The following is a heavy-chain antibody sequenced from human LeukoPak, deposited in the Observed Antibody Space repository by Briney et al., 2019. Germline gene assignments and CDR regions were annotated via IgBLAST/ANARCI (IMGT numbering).Heavy chain of an antibody. CDR1: GFTFDDYG. J-gene: IGHJ3*02. CDR3: ARYGHSSSWYSGWDLYAFDI. V-gene: IGHV3-20*04. CDR2: ISWNGGST. Sequence: GGSLRLSCAASGFTFDDYGMSWVRQAPGKGLEWVSGISWNGGSTGYADSVKGRFTISRDNAKNSLYLQMNSLRAEDTALYYCARYGHSSSWYSGWDLYAFDIWGQGTMVTVSS. D-gene: IGHD6-13*01.